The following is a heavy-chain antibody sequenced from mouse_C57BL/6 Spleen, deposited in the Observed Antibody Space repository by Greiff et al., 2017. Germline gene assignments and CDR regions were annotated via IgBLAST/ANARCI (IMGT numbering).Heavy chain of an antibody. J-gene: IGHJ2*01. CDR2: INPNNGGT. V-gene: IGHV1-18*01. D-gene: IGHD2-1*01. CDR1: GFTFTDYN. CDR3: ARAGRYGNYFDY. Sequence: VQLLQSGPGLVKPGASLKLSCKASGFTFTDYNMDWVQQTHGKGLEWIGDINPNNGGTNYNEKFKGKATLTVDKATSTAYMELRSLTSEDTAVYYCARAGRYGNYFDYWGQGTTLTVSS.